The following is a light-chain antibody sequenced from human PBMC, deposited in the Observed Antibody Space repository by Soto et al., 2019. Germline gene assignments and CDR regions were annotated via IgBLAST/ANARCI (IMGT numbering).Light chain of an antibody. CDR2: AAS. V-gene: IGKV1-9*01. J-gene: IGKJ4*01. CDR3: QQLNSYPPT. Sequence: DIQLTQSPSFLSASVGDRVTITCRASQGISSYLAWYQQKPGKAPKLLIYAASTLQSGVPSRFSGSGSGTDFTLTIISLQPEDFATYYCQQLNSYPPTFGGGTKVEIK. CDR1: QGISSY.